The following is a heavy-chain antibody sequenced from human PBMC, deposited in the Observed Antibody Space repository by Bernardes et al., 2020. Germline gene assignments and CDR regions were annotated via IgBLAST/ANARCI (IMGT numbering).Heavy chain of an antibody. CDR2: VSYSGST. V-gene: IGHV4-39*01. J-gene: IGHJ4*02. CDR1: GGSISSSLYS. CDR3: ARQYSSRYSSGWYFNF. Sequence: ETLSLTCTVSGGSISSSLYSWGWIRRPPGKGLEWIGSVSYSGSTSYNPSLKTRVTISEDTPKSQFSLKLSSVTAADTAVYYCARQYSSRYSSGWYFNFWGQGTLVTVSS. D-gene: IGHD6-19*01.